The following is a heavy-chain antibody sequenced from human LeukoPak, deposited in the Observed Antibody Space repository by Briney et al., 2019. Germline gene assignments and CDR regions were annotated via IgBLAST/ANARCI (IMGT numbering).Heavy chain of an antibody. CDR1: GFTFSRYW. CDR3: ARDFDGGSTGFDC. Sequence: PGGSLRLSCAASGFTFSRYWMNWVRQAPGKGLEWVSVIYSDGYTFYADSVRGRFTISRDNSKNTLYLQMSSLRAEDTAVYYCARDFDGGSTGFDCWGQGTLVTVSS. CDR2: IYSDGYT. V-gene: IGHV3-53*01. J-gene: IGHJ4*02. D-gene: IGHD3-9*01.